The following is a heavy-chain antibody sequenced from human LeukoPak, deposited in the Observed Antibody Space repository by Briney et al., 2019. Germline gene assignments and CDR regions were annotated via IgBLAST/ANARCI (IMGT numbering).Heavy chain of an antibody. CDR2: ISAYNGNI. J-gene: IGHJ4*02. CDR3: ARCSGSYYEYYSDY. Sequence: ASVKVSCKASGYTFTSYGISWVRQAPGQGLEWMGWISAYNGNINYAQKLQGRVTMTTDTSTSTAYMELSSLRSEDTAVYYCARCSGSYYEYYSDYWGQGTLVTVSS. D-gene: IGHD3-10*02. CDR1: GYTFTSYG. V-gene: IGHV1-18*01.